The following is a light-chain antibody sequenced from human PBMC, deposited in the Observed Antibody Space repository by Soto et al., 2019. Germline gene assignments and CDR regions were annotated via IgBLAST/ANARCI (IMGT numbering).Light chain of an antibody. V-gene: IGKV3-15*01. Sequence: EIVMTQSPATLSVSPGERATLSRRASQSVSSNLAWYQQKPGQAPRLLIYGASTRATGIPARFSGSGSGTEFTLTISSLQSEDFAVYYCQQYNNWPPKVTFGGGTKVEIK. CDR1: QSVSSN. CDR2: GAS. CDR3: QQYNNWPPKVT. J-gene: IGKJ4*01.